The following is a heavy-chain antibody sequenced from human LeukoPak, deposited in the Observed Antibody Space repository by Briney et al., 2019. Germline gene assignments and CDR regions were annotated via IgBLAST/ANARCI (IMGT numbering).Heavy chain of an antibody. Sequence: SETLSLTCTVSGGSTSSGGSYWSWIRQHPGKGLEWIGYIYYSGSTYYNPSLKSRVTISVDTSKNQFSLKLSSVTAADTAVYYCARGRYYDKYCMDVWGQGTTVTVSS. CDR1: GGSTSSGGSY. V-gene: IGHV4-31*03. D-gene: IGHD3-22*01. CDR3: ARGRYYDKYCMDV. J-gene: IGHJ6*03. CDR2: IYYSGST.